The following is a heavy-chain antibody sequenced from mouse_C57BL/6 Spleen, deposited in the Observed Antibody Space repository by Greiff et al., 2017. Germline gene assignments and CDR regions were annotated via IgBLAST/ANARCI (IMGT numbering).Heavy chain of an antibody. V-gene: IGHV1-54*01. CDR2: INPGSGGT. D-gene: IGHD2-4*01. CDR1: GYAFTNYL. CDR3: ARGYYDYDAYYFDY. Sequence: VQLQQSGAELVRPGTSVKVSCKASGYAFTNYLLEWVKQRPGQGLEWIGVINPGSGGTNYNEKFKGKATLTADKSSSTAYMQLSSLTSEDSAVYFCARGYYDYDAYYFDYWGQGTTLTVSS. J-gene: IGHJ2*01.